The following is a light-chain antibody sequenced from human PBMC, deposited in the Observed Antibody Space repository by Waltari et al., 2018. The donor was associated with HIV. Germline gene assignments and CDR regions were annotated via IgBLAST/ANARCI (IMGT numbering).Light chain of an antibody. V-gene: IGLV2-11*01. J-gene: IGLJ3*02. CDR1: TNADGCYNS. CDR2: DVN. Sequence: QSALPQPRSVSGSPGQSVTISCPGTTNADGCYNSVSWFLQHPGNAPKLMIYDVNTRPSGVSDRFSGSKSGNTASLTISGLQVEDEAKYYCCSSTGNYTSVFGGGTKLTVL. CDR3: CSSTGNYTSV.